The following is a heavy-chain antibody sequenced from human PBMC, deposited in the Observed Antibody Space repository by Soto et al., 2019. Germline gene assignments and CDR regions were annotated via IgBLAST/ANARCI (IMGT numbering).Heavy chain of an antibody. CDR2: IYYSGST. Sequence: SETLSLTCTVSCGSISSGDYYWSWIRQPPGKGLEWIGYIYYSGSTYYNPSLKSRVTISVDTSKNQFSLKLSSVTAADTAVYYCARVRYYDSSGYYQYYFDYWGQGTLVTVSS. CDR3: ARVRYYDSSGYYQYYFDY. CDR1: CGSISSGDYY. D-gene: IGHD3-22*01. J-gene: IGHJ4*02. V-gene: IGHV4-30-4*01.